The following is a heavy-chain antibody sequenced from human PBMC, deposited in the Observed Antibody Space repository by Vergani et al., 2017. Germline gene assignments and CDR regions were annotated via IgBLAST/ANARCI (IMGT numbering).Heavy chain of an antibody. CDR2: IITFFGTT. CDR3: SSPRSGYDVEAVAGHVYYYYGMDV. D-gene: IGHD6-19*01. CDR1: GGPFKNSA. V-gene: IGHV1-69*13. Sequence: QVQLVQSGAEVKKPGSSVKVSCKASGGPFKNSAFSWVRQVPGQGLEWMGRIITFFGTTDYAQKFQGRFTIIADESTSTAYMELSSLRSEGTAVYYCSSPRSGYDVEAVAGHVYYYYGMDVWGQATTVTVSS. J-gene: IGHJ6*02.